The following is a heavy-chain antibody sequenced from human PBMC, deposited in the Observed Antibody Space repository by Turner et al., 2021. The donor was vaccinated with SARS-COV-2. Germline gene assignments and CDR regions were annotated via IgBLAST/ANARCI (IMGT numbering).Heavy chain of an antibody. V-gene: IGHV3-21*01. J-gene: IGHJ6*02. CDR3: ARDHHPVVVPAANRAGSYYYGIDV. Sequence: EVQLVESGGGQLKCGGSRRYHGAAYGPTFSSYSMNWVRWGPGKGLEWVSSISSSSSYIYNAHSVQSRFTNSRDNAKNSLYLQMNSLRTEGTAVYYCARDHHPVVVPAANRAGSYYYGIDVWGQGTTVTVSS. CDR1: GPTFSSYS. CDR2: ISSSSSYI. D-gene: IGHD2-2*01.